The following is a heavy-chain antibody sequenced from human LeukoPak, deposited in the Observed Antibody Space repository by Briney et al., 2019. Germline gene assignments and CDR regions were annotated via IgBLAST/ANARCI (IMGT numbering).Heavy chain of an antibody. CDR2: IYSGGST. V-gene: IGHV3-66*01. J-gene: IGHJ4*02. Sequence: GGSLRLSCAASGFTVSSNYMSWVRQAPGKGLEWVSVIYSGGSTYYAGSVKGRFTISRDNSKNTLYLQMNSLRAEDTAVYYCARDQRGYYDYWGQGTLVTVSS. CDR3: ARDQRGYYDY. CDR1: GFTVSSNY.